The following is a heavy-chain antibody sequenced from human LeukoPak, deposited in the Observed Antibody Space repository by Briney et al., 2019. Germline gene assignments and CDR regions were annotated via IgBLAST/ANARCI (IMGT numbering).Heavy chain of an antibody. J-gene: IGHJ4*02. Sequence: SETLSLTCTVSGGSISLYYWSWIRQPPGKGLEWIGYIFYSGDTNYSPSLKSRLTMSVHTSRNQFSLNLNSVTAADTAVYYCARHRSAMADFDSWGQGYLVTVSS. D-gene: IGHD2-2*01. CDR2: IFYSGDT. CDR3: ARHRSAMADFDS. V-gene: IGHV4-59*08. CDR1: GGSISLYY.